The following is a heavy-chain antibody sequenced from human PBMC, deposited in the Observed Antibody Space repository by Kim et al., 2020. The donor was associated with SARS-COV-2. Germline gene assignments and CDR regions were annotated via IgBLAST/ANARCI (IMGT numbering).Heavy chain of an antibody. D-gene: IGHD4-17*01. CDR1: GGSISDSDYS. Sequence: SETLSLTCDVSGGSISDSDYSWSWIRQTPGKGLEWIGYIYYTGNSYYNPSLKSRVAISVDTSNNQFSLKVTSLTAADTAVYFCARADYGDFGYYFAYWGQGLRVTVSS. CDR2: IYYTGNS. J-gene: IGHJ4*02. V-gene: IGHV4-30-2*01. CDR3: ARADYGDFGYYFAY.